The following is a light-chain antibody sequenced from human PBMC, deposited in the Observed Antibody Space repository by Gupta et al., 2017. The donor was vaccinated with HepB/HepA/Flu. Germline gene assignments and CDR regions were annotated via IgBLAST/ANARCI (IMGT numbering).Light chain of an antibody. Sequence: QPALTQPLSVSAAPGQKVTTSGSGSSSNIGNNYVSWYQQPPGTAPKLLIYENNKRPSGIPDRFSGSKSGTSATLSISGLQTGDEADYYCGTWDSSLSAVVFGGGTKLTVL. CDR1: SSNIGNNY. CDR2: ENN. J-gene: IGLJ2*01. CDR3: GTWDSSLSAVV. V-gene: IGLV1-51*02.